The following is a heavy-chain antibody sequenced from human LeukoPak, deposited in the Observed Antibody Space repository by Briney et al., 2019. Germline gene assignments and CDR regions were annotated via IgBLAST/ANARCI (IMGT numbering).Heavy chain of an antibody. J-gene: IGHJ4*02. CDR3: ARDFGWLSGFDY. CDR1: GFTFSSYV. Sequence: GGSLRLSCAASGFTFSSYVMHWVRQAPGEGLEWVAVISFDGSNKYYGGSLKGRFTISRDNSKNTLYLQMNSLRGEDMAIYYCARDFGWLSGFDYWGQGTLVTVSS. V-gene: IGHV3-30-3*01. CDR2: ISFDGSNK. D-gene: IGHD3-9*01.